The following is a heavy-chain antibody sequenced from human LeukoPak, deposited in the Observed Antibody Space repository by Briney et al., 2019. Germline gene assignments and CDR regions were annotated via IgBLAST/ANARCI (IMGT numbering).Heavy chain of an antibody. J-gene: IGHJ4*02. D-gene: IGHD2-21*02. CDR1: GGSISSYY. CDR2: IHYSGST. CDR3: ARATAIYEAFDY. V-gene: IGHV4-59*12. Sequence: SETLSLTCTVSGGSISSYYWSWIRQPPGKGLEWIGYIHYSGSTNYSPSLKSRVTISVDTSKNQLSLKLNSVTAADTAVYYCARATAIYEAFDYWGQGILVTVSS.